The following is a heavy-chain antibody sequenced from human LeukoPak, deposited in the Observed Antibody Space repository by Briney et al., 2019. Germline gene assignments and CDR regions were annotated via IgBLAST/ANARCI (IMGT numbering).Heavy chain of an antibody. Sequence: ASVKVSCKASGYTFTSYYMHWVRQAPGQGLEWMGIINPSGGSTSYAQKFQGRVTMTRDTSTSTVYMELSSVTAADTAVYYCARHSPGEWWQRPGNLDPWGQGTLVTVSS. CDR3: ARHSPGEWWQRPGNLDP. V-gene: IGHV1-46*01. J-gene: IGHJ5*02. CDR2: INPSGGST. CDR1: GYTFTSYY. D-gene: IGHD2-15*01.